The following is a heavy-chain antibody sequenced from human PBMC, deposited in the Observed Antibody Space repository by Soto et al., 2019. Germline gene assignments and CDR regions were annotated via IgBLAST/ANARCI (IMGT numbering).Heavy chain of an antibody. D-gene: IGHD3-22*01. J-gene: IGHJ4*02. CDR3: SRVNYYHSSGYPTYGY. V-gene: IGHV4-4*02. CDR1: GGPISSRNW. Sequence: PSETLSLTCAVSGGPISSRNWWSCVSQPPGKGMEWIGEIYHSGSTNYNTSRNSRVTISVDKSKNQFSLKLSSVTAADTPMHYPSRVNYYHSSGYPTYGYWGKGTLGTVSS. CDR2: IYHSGST.